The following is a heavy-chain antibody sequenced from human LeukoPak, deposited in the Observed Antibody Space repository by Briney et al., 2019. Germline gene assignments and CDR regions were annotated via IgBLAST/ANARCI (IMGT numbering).Heavy chain of an antibody. Sequence: GASVKVSFKSSVYTFTFYYMHWVRQAPGQGLEWMGWINPNSGGTNYAQKFQGRVSMTRDTASSTACMEVSRLRSDDTAVYYCARDPTTMVRGVIITAWFDPWGQGTLVTVSS. V-gene: IGHV1-2*02. D-gene: IGHD3-10*01. CDR3: ARDPTTMVRGVIITAWFDP. CDR1: VYTFTFYY. CDR2: INPNSGGT. J-gene: IGHJ5*02.